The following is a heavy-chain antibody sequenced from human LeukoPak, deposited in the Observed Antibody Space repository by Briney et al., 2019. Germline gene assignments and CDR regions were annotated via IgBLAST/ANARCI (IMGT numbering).Heavy chain of an antibody. D-gene: IGHD6-6*01. CDR1: GFTFSQFG. CDR3: ARDRGTTSSAGYYFVY. Sequence: PGGSLRLSCAASGFTFSQFGMHWVRQAPGKGLERVAIIWYDGSEKFCGDSVKGRFTISRDNSKNTLYLQMNSLRAEDTAVYYCARDRGTTSSAGYYFVYWGQGTLVTVSS. J-gene: IGHJ4*02. V-gene: IGHV3-33*01. CDR2: IWYDGSEK.